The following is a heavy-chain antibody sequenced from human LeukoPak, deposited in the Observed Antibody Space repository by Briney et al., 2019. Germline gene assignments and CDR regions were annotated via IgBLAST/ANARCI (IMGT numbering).Heavy chain of an antibody. Sequence: PSETLSLTCAVSGDSISSGTYSWTWIRQPPGKGPEWIGFISHSGGTYYNPSLKSRVTMSVDRSENQFSLKLSSVTAADTAVYYCARGLIVPSTIFDYWGQGVLVTVSS. CDR3: ARGLIVPSTIFDY. D-gene: IGHD2-2*01. CDR2: ISHSGGT. CDR1: GDSISSGTYS. J-gene: IGHJ4*02. V-gene: IGHV4-30-2*01.